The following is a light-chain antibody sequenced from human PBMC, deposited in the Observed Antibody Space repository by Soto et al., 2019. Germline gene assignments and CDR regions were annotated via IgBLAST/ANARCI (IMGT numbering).Light chain of an antibody. CDR1: QYVGSN. CDR2: GAS. V-gene: IGKV3-15*01. Sequence: EIVMTQSPATLSVSPGERATLSCRASQYVGSNLAWYQQKPGQAPRLLTYGASTRSIGIPARFSGSGSGTEFTLIISSLQSEDFAVYYCQQSANWPPLTFGGGTRVEIK. J-gene: IGKJ4*01. CDR3: QQSANWPPLT.